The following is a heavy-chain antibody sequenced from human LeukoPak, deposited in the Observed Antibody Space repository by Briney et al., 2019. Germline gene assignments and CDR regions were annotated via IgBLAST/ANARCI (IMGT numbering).Heavy chain of an antibody. CDR1: GFTFSSYS. D-gene: IGHD4-17*01. CDR2: ISSSSSYI. Sequence: GGSLRLSCAASGFTFSSYSMNWVRRAPGKGLEWVSSISSSSSYIYYADSVKGRFTISRDNAKNSLYLQMNSLRAEDTAVYYCARDYGDYGYYYYGMDVWGQGTTVTVSS. J-gene: IGHJ6*02. V-gene: IGHV3-21*01. CDR3: ARDYGDYGYYYYGMDV.